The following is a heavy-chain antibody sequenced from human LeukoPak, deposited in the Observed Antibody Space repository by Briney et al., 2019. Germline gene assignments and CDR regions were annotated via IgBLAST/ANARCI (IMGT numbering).Heavy chain of an antibody. CDR3: AKDYCSGGSCYFDY. D-gene: IGHD2-15*01. J-gene: IGHJ4*02. V-gene: IGHV3-30*04. CDR2: ISYDGSNK. Sequence: GGSLRLSCAASGFTFSSYAMHWVRQAPGKGLEWVAVISYDGSNKYYADSVKGRFTISRDNAKNSLYLQMNSLRAEDTAVYYCAKDYCSGGSCYFDYWGQGTLVTVSS. CDR1: GFTFSSYA.